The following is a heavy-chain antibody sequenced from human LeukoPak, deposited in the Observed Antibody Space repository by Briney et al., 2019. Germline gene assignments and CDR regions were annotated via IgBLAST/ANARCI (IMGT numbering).Heavy chain of an antibody. J-gene: IGHJ2*01. CDR2: SDPEDGET. Sequence: ASVTLSCKFSGSTLSYLSIHWVRQAPGKGLEYVGGSDPEDGETCGAHNFQGRVTMTEDTSIDKAYMELSSLRSEDTAVYYCVTDRARLFWYFDLWGRGTLVTVSS. CDR3: VTDRARLFWYFDL. CDR1: GSTLSYLS. V-gene: IGHV1-24*01. D-gene: IGHD2-21*02.